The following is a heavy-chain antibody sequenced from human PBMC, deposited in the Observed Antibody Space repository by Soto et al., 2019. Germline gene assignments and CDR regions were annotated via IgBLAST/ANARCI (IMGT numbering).Heavy chain of an antibody. D-gene: IGHD2-15*01. CDR3: ARDAFPLSGNSLALDI. V-gene: IGHV1-18*01. Sequence: QVQLVQSGVEVKKPGTSAKVSCKASGYTFRRYGFNWVRQATVQGLEWMGWISPYNGYTSSAQTLQGRLTMTTDIPTSTAYLELRTLRSDDTAVYYCARDAFPLSGNSLALDIWGQGTMVTVSS. CDR2: ISPYNGYT. J-gene: IGHJ3*02. CDR1: GYTFRRYG.